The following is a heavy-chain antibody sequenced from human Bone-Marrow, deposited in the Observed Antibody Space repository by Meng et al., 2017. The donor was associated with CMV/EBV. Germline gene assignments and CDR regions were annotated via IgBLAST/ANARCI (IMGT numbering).Heavy chain of an antibody. Sequence: GESLKISCAASGFTFSSYAMHWVRQAPGKGLEWVAVISYDGSNKYYADSVKGRFTISRDNSKNTLYLQMNSLRAEDTAVYYCARAAQWDFWSGYYYYYYYGMDVWGQGTTVTVPS. D-gene: IGHD3-3*01. J-gene: IGHJ6*02. CDR3: ARAAQWDFWSGYYYYYYYGMDV. CDR1: GFTFSSYA. V-gene: IGHV3-30-3*01. CDR2: ISYDGSNK.